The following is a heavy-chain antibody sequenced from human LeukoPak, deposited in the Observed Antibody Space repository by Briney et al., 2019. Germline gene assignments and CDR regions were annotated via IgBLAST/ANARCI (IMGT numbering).Heavy chain of an antibody. D-gene: IGHD4-17*01. CDR3: ARDSPYDYGDHGAFDI. CDR2: IYYSGST. Sequence: PSETLSLTCTVSGGSISSGGYYWSWIRQHPGKGLEWIGYIYYSGSTYYNPSLKSRVTISVDTSKNQFSLKLSSATAADTAVYYCARDSPYDYGDHGAFDIWGQGTMVTVYS. V-gene: IGHV4-31*03. CDR1: GGSISSGGYY. J-gene: IGHJ3*02.